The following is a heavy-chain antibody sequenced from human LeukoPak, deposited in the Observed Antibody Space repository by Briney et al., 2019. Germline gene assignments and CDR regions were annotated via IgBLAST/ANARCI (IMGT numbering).Heavy chain of an antibody. Sequence: GGSLRLSCAASGITLSNYGMTWVRQAPGKGLEWVAGISDTGGRTNYADSVKGRFTISRDNPKNTLYLQMNSLRAEDTAVYFCAKRGVVIRVILVGFHKEAYYFDSWGQGALVTVSS. D-gene: IGHD3-22*01. CDR3: AKRGVVIRVILVGFHKEAYYFDS. CDR2: ISDTGGRT. CDR1: GITLSNYG. V-gene: IGHV3-23*01. J-gene: IGHJ4*02.